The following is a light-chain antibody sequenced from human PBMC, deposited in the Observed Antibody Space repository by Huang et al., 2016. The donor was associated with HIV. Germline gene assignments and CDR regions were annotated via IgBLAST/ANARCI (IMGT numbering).Light chain of an antibody. CDR3: QQYNNWLPLT. Sequence: EIVMTQSPATLSVSPGERATLSCRASQSVRSNLAWYQQKPGQAPRLLIYGASTRATGIPARFSGSGSGTEFTLTITSLQSEEFAVYYCQQYNNWLPLTFGQGTRLEIK. J-gene: IGKJ5*01. V-gene: IGKV3-15*01. CDR2: GAS. CDR1: QSVRSN.